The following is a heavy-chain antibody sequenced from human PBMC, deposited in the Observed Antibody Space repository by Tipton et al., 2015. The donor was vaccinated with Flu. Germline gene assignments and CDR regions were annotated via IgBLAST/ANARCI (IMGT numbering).Heavy chain of an antibody. CDR3: ARNKYYFDH. D-gene: IGHD1/OR15-1a*01. V-gene: IGHV4-30-4*01. J-gene: IGHJ4*02. CDR1: GGSINSDDYY. CDR2: INYSGNT. Sequence: LRLSCSVSGGSINSDDYYWSWIRQPPGKGLEWIGYINYSGNTYYNPSLKSRVTISGDTSKKQISLKLSSVTAADTAVYYCARNKYYFDHWGQGTLVTVSS.